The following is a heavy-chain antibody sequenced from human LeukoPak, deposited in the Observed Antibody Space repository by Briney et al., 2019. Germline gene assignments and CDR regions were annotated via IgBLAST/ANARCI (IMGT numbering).Heavy chain of an antibody. D-gene: IGHD3-10*01. Sequence: GESLKISFKASGXSFTSYCIAWVRQMPGRGVEWMGIIYPGDSDTRYSPSFQGQVTISADKSISIAYLQWSSLKASDTAMYYCARPKTGSSGSFAYWGQGTLVTVSS. CDR2: IYPGDSDT. CDR3: ARPKTGSSGSFAY. CDR1: GXSFTSYC. V-gene: IGHV5-51*01. J-gene: IGHJ4*02.